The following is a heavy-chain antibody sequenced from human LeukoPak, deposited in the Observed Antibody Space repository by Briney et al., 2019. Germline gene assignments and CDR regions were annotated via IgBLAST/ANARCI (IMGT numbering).Heavy chain of an antibody. J-gene: IGHJ4*02. CDR1: GYTFTSFG. Sequence: VASVKVSCKASGYTFTSFGISWVRQAPGQGLEWMGWISAYNGNTHYAQKLQDRVTMTTDTSTSTAYMELRSLRSDDTAVYYCARGGPAAGRFDYWGQGTLVTVSS. CDR3: ARGGPAAGRFDY. CDR2: ISAYNGNT. V-gene: IGHV1-18*01. D-gene: IGHD6-13*01.